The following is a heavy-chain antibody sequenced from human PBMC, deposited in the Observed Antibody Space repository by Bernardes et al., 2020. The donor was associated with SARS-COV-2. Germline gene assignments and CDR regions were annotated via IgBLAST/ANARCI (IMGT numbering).Heavy chain of an antibody. CDR2: IKQDGSEK. D-gene: IGHD6-19*01. V-gene: IGHV3-7*01. CDR3: ARDGIAVAGTYYYYGMDV. Sequence: GGSLRLSCAASGFTFSSYWMSWVRQAPGKGLEWVANIKQDGSEKYYVDSVKGRFTISRDNAKNSLYLQMNSLRAEDTAVYYCARDGIAVAGTYYYYGMDVWGQGTTVTVSS. J-gene: IGHJ6*02. CDR1: GFTFSSYW.